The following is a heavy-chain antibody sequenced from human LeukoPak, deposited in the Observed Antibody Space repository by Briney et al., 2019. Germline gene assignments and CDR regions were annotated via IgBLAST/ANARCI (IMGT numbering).Heavy chain of an antibody. D-gene: IGHD2/OR15-2a*01. J-gene: IGHJ4*02. V-gene: IGHV4-39*02. CDR3: ARDLFSIMGFDY. CDR1: GGSISSSSYY. CDR2: IYYSGST. Sequence: PSETLSLTCTVSGGSISSSSYYWGWIRQSPGKGLEWIGSIYYSGSTYYNPSLKSRVTISVDTSKNQFSLKLSSVTAADTAVYYCARDLFSIMGFDYWGQGTLVTVSS.